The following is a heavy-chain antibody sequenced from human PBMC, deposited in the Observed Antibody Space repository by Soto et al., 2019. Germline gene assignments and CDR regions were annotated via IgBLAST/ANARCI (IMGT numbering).Heavy chain of an antibody. V-gene: IGHV4-39*01. CDR2: IYYSGST. CDR3: ARRAGGHSYSSDY. J-gene: IGHJ4*02. D-gene: IGHD5-18*01. Sequence: QLQLQESGPGLVKPSETLSLTCTVSGGSISSSSYYWGWIRQPPGKGLEWIGSIYYSGSTYYNPSLKSRVTISVDTSKNHFSLELSSVTAADTAVYYCARRAGGHSYSSDYWGQGTLVTVSS. CDR1: GGSISSSSYY.